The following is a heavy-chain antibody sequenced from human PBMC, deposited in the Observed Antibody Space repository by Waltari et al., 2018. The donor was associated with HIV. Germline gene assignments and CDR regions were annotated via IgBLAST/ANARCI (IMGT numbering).Heavy chain of an antibody. CDR1: GFTFSSYW. CDR2: VSSDGNRT. D-gene: IGHD3-3*01. CDR3: ARSLYYDFWSAYPPDY. Sequence: EVKLVESGGRLVQPRGSLRLSCVASGFTFSSYWLHWVRQAPGKGLVWIYRVSSDGNRTVYADSLNGRFTISRDNAKNTLFLQMNILRVEDTAVYFCARSLYYDFWSAYPPDYWGQGTRVTVSS. V-gene: IGHV3-74*03. J-gene: IGHJ4*02.